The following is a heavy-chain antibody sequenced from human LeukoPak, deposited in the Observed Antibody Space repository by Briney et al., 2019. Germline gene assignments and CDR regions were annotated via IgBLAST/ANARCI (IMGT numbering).Heavy chain of an antibody. D-gene: IGHD5/OR15-5a*01. V-gene: IGHV3-48*04. J-gene: IGHJ3*02. Sequence: GGSLRLSCTDSGFSFTSYGMNWVRQAPGKGLEWVSYISSTSGTIQYADSVNGRFTISRDNAKNSLYLQMNSLRVEDTAVYYCARDDSSTGSDLAAFDIWGQGTMVTVSS. CDR1: GFSFTSYG. CDR3: ARDDSSTGSDLAAFDI. CDR2: ISSTSGTI.